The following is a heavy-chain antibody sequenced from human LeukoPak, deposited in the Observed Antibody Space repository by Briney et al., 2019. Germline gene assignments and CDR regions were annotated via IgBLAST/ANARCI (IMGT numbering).Heavy chain of an antibody. CDR3: AKPLGYCSGGSCPTGGFQH. J-gene: IGHJ1*01. D-gene: IGHD2-15*01. Sequence: PGGSLRLSCAASGFTFSDYAMSWVRQAPGKGLEWVSAISGSGGSTYYADSVKGRFTISRDNSKNTLYLQMNSLRAEDTAVYYCAKPLGYCSGGSCPTGGFQHWGQGTLVTVSS. V-gene: IGHV3-23*01. CDR1: GFTFSDYA. CDR2: ISGSGGST.